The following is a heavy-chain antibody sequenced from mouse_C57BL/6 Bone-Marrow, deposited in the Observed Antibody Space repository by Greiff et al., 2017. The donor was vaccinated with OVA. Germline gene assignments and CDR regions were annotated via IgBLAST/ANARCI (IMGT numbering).Heavy chain of an antibody. CDR2: IWSGGIT. D-gene: IGHD2-1*01. Sequence: QVQLKESGPGLVQPSQSLSITCTVSGFSLTSYGVHWVRQSPGTGLEWLGVIWSGGITDYNAAFISRLSISKDNSKSQVFFKMNSLQADDTAIYYCARGGPYGNYVDYWGQGTTLTVSS. CDR1: GFSLTSYG. CDR3: ARGGPYGNYVDY. J-gene: IGHJ2*01. V-gene: IGHV2-2*01.